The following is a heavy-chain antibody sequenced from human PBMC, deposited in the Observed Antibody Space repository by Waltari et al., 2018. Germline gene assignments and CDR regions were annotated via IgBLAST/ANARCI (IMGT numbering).Heavy chain of an antibody. CDR3: ASALRFLEWLFYY. CDR2: ISSSSSTI. CDR1: GFTFRSYS. V-gene: IGHV3-48*01. D-gene: IGHD3-3*01. J-gene: IGHJ4*02. Sequence: EVQLVESGGGLVQPGGSLRLSCAASGFTFRSYSMTWVRQAPGKGLEWVSYISSSSSTIYYADSVKGRFTISRDNAKNSLYLQMNSLRAEDTAVYYCASALRFLEWLFYYWGQGTLVTVSS.